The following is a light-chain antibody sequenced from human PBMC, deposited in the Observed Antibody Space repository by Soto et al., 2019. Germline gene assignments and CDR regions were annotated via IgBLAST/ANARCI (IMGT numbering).Light chain of an antibody. CDR3: HQDISLPWT. J-gene: IGKJ1*01. CDR2: GAS. CDR1: QSVSSSY. V-gene: IGKV3-20*01. Sequence: EIVLTQSPGTLSLSPGERSTLSCRASQSVSSSYLAWYQQKPGQAPRLLIYGASSRATGIPDRFSGSGSGTDFTLTISRLEPEDFAVYFCHQDISLPWTFGQGTKVDI.